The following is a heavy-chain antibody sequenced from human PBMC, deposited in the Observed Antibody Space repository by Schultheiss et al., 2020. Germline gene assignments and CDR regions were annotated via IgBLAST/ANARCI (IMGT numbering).Heavy chain of an antibody. D-gene: IGHD6-25*01. Sequence: SETLSLTCTVSDGSISSGSYYWSWIRQPPGKGLEWIGEIYHSGSTNYNPSLKSRVTISVDKSKNQFSLKLSSVTAADTAVYYCARAPRAAYYYYYGMDVWGQGTTVTVSS. J-gene: IGHJ6*02. CDR1: DGSISSGSYY. CDR2: IYHSGST. V-gene: IGHV4-39*07. CDR3: ARAPRAAYYYYYGMDV.